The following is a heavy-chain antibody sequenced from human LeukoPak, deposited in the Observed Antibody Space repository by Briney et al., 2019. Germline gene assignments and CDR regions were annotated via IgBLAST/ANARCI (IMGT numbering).Heavy chain of an antibody. CDR2: INPSGDST. J-gene: IGHJ5*02. CDR1: GDTFTTYY. D-gene: IGHD2-2*01. V-gene: IGHV1-46*01. CDR3: ARGSSAAPGPASWFDP. Sequence: ASVKVSCKASGDTFTTYYMHWVRQAHGQGLEWMGIINPSGDSTNYAQKFQGRVTMTRDTSTSTVYMDLSSLRSEDTAVYYCARGSSAAPGPASWFDPWGQGTLVTVSS.